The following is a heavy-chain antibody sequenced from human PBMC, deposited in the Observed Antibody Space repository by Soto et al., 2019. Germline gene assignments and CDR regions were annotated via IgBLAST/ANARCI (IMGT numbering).Heavy chain of an antibody. CDR1: GFTFSSNA. J-gene: IGHJ3*02. CDR3: AKEGYYYDSSGSNAFDI. D-gene: IGHD3-22*01. V-gene: IGHV3-23*01. Sequence: PGGSLRLSCAASGFTFSSNAMSWVRQAPGKGLEWVSAISGSGGSTYYADSVKGRFTISRGNSKNTLYLQMNSLRAEDTAVYYCAKEGYYYDSSGSNAFDIWGQGTMVTVSS. CDR2: ISGSGGST.